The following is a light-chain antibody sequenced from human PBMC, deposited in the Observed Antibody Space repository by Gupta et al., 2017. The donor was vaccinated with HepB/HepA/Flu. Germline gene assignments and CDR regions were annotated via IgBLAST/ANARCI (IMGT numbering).Light chain of an antibody. CDR3: GTEDGSLAIYV. V-gene: IGLV1-51*01. CDR2: END. Sequence: QFVLTQSPSVSAAPGQKVSISCTGSSANFRNSFVSWYQQVPGTAPKLLIYENDNRPSGIPDRFSGSKSGTSATLDITGLQTGDEADYYCGTEDGSLAIYVFGPGTRVIVL. CDR1: SANFRNSF. J-gene: IGLJ1*01.